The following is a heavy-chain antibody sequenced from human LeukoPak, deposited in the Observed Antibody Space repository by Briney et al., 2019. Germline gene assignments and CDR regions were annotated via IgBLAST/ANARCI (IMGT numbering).Heavy chain of an antibody. CDR2: IAHHGNNK. CDR3: AKDGSWSCTD. V-gene: IGHV3-30*02. J-gene: IGHJ4*02. D-gene: IGHD2-8*02. Sequence: PGGSLRLSCGACGFTFSSPAMHWLRQGPGKGLEWVAYIAHHGNNKYYAGSVKGRFTISRDNSKGSLYLQMNSLRADDTAVYYCAKDGSWSCTDWGQGTLVRVSS. CDR1: GFTFSSPA.